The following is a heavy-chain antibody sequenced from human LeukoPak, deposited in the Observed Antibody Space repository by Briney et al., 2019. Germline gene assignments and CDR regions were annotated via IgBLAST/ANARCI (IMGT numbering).Heavy chain of an antibody. CDR2: ISSSGSTI. Sequence: GGSLRLSCAASGFTFSDYYMSWIRQAPGKGLEWVSYISSSGSTIYYADSVKGRFTISRDNAKNSLYLQMSSLRAEDTAVYYCARAKPKNMVRGLIMRRESRYYFDYWGQGTLVTVSS. D-gene: IGHD3-10*01. J-gene: IGHJ4*02. V-gene: IGHV3-11*01. CDR3: ARAKPKNMVRGLIMRRESRYYFDY. CDR1: GFTFSDYY.